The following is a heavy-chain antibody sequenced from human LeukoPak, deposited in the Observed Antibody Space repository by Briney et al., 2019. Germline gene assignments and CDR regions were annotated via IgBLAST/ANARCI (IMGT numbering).Heavy chain of an antibody. V-gene: IGHV4-34*01. D-gene: IGHD3-16*01. J-gene: IGHJ4*02. CDR2: INHSGST. CDR3: AGRGFRGLFDY. Sequence: SETLSLTCAVYGGSFSGYYWSWIRQPPGKGLEWIGEINHSGSTNYNPSLKSRVTISVDTSKNQFSLKLSSVTAADTAVYYCAGRGFRGLFDYWGQGTLVTVS. CDR1: GGSFSGYY.